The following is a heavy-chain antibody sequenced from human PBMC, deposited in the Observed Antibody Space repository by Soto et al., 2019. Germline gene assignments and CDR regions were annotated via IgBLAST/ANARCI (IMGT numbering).Heavy chain of an antibody. Sequence: GESLKLSCQSSGYTFANCWIVWVRQMPGKGLEWMGIIYPSDYTVKFSPSVQGQVTMSVDESISTAYLQWSSLKASDAAVYYCARGNVANYFEPWGQGTLVTVSS. J-gene: IGHJ5*02. D-gene: IGHD1-7*01. CDR2: IYPSDYTV. CDR1: GYTFANCW. CDR3: ARGNVANYFEP. V-gene: IGHV5-51*01.